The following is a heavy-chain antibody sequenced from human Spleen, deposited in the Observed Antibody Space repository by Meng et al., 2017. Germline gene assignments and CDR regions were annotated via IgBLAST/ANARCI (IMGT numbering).Heavy chain of an antibody. J-gene: IGHJ4*02. CDR3: ARKAGNCISTTCYSLDY. V-gene: IGHV1-69*05. CDR2: INAVFWTT. D-gene: IGHD2-2*01. Sequence: SSVNVSCKALGGIFSNYVIGWVRQATGQGLAWMGGINAVFWTTYYAQKFQGRVTITTDEATSTVYMELTRLTSEDKAVYFCARKAGNCISTTCYSLDYWGQGTLVTVSS. CDR1: GGIFSNYV.